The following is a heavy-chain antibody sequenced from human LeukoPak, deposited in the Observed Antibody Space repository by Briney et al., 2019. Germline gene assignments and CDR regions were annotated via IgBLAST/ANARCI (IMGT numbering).Heavy chain of an antibody. V-gene: IGHV4-31*03. Sequence: PSETLSLTCTVSGGSISSGGYYWSWIRQHPGKGLEWIGYIYYSGSTYYNPSLKSRVTISVDTSKNQFSLKLSSVTAADTAVYYCARRPLSPYFDYWGQGTLVTVSS. CDR1: GGSISSGGYY. J-gene: IGHJ4*02. CDR2: IYYSGST. CDR3: ARRPLSPYFDY. D-gene: IGHD3-3*02.